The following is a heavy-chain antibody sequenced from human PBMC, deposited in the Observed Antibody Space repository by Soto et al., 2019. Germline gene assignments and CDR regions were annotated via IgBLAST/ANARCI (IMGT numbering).Heavy chain of an antibody. CDR3: VRGLRYSGMDV. CDR2: IDHSGST. Sequence: QVQLQQWGAGLLKPSETLSLTCAVSGGSFSAYYWTWLRQPPGRGLEWIGEIDHSGSTNYNPSLEGRVTMSIDTAKNRFALNVTSVPAADTAVYYCVRGLRYSGMDVWGQGTTVTVS. D-gene: IGHD2-15*01. CDR1: GGSFSAYY. V-gene: IGHV4-34*01. J-gene: IGHJ6*02.